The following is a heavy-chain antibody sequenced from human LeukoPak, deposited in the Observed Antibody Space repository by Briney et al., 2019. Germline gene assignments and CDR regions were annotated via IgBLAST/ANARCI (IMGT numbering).Heavy chain of an antibody. J-gene: IGHJ4*02. Sequence: GESLKISCKGTGYSFTSYSSGWVRQIHGKGLEWVGIIYPAESSPRYTPNFQGQVTISADKSISTAYLQWSSLKASDTAMYYCARQGYPDYWGQGTLVTVSS. D-gene: IGHD6-13*01. V-gene: IGHV5-51*01. CDR2: IYPAESSP. CDR1: GYSFTSYS. CDR3: ARQGYPDY.